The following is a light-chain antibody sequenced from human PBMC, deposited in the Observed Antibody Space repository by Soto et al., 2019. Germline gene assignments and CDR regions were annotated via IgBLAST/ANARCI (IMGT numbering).Light chain of an antibody. V-gene: IGLV2-14*01. J-gene: IGLJ1*01. CDR1: ISDVGDYNY. Sequence: SAKSPPSSVCGSPGQSITISCTGTISDVGDYNYVSWYQQLPGKAPKVMIYEVSNWPSGVSNRFSGSKSGITASLTISGLQAEAEADYYCSSYTSSSTYVFGTGTTVTV. CDR2: EVS. CDR3: SSYTSSSTYV.